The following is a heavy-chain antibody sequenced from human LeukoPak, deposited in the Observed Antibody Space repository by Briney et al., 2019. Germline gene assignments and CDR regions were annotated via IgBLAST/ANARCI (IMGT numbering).Heavy chain of an antibody. CDR3: ARHPGKAVVASTYGMDV. V-gene: IGHV4-59*08. D-gene: IGHD2-15*01. J-gene: IGHJ6*02. CDR1: GGSVSSDF. CDR2: IRNSGST. Sequence: PSETLSLTCTVSGGSVSSDFWSWIRQPPGKGLEWIGYIRNSGSTKYNPSLKSRVSISVDTSKNQFSLKLSSVTAADTAVYYCARHPGKAVVASTYGMDVWGQGTKVTL.